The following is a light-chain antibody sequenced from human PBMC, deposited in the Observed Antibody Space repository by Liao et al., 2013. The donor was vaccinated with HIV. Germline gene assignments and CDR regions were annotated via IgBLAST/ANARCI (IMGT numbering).Light chain of an antibody. J-gene: IGLJ3*02. CDR3: QTWDTNSWV. V-gene: IGLV3-1*01. CDR1: QLGNKN. CDR2: EDD. Sequence: SYVLTQPPSVSVSPGQTASITCSGDQLGNKNICWYQQKPGQSPVLVIYEDDKRPSGIPERFSGSNSGTTATLAISGAQALDEADYFCQTWDTNSWVFGGGTKLTVL.